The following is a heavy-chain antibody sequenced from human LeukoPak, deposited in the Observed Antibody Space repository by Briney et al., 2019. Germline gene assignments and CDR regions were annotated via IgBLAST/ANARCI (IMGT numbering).Heavy chain of an antibody. CDR2: INHSRST. Sequence: SETLSLTCAVYGGSFSGYYWSWIRQPPGKGLEWIGEINHSRSTNYNPSLKSRVTISVDTSKNQFSLKLSSVTAAGTAVYYCAKAAAGGYYYYYMDVWGKGTTVTVSS. CDR3: AKAAAGGYYYYYMDV. CDR1: GGSFSGYY. J-gene: IGHJ6*03. D-gene: IGHD6-13*01. V-gene: IGHV4-34*01.